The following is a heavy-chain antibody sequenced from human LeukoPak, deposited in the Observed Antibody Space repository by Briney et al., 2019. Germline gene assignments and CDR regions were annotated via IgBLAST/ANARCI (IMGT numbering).Heavy chain of an antibody. D-gene: IGHD6-19*01. CDR1: GGSISSSSYY. CDR2: IYYSGST. V-gene: IGHV4-39*02. CDR3: AREQNSSGWSLGIDY. Sequence: PSETLSLTCTVSGGSISSSSYYWGWIRQPPGKGLEWIGSIYYSGSTYHNPSLKSRVTISVDTSKNQFSLKLSSVTAADTAVYYCAREQNSSGWSLGIDYWGQGTLVTVSS. J-gene: IGHJ4*02.